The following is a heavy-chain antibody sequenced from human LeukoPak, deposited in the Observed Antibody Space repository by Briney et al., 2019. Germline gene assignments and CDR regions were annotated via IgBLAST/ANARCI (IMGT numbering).Heavy chain of an antibody. D-gene: IGHD4-11*01. J-gene: IGHJ4*02. V-gene: IGHV4-34*01. CDR2: INHGGST. CDR3: ARGHDYSNSFDY. Sequence: SETLSLTCAVYGGSFSGYYWSWIRQPPGKGLEWIGEINHGGSTNYNPSLKSRVTISVDTSKNQFSLKLSSVTAADTAVYYCARGHDYSNSFDYWGRGPLVTVSS. CDR1: GGSFSGYY.